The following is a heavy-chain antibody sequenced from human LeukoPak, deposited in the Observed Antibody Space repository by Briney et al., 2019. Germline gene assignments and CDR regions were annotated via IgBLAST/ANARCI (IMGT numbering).Heavy chain of an antibody. J-gene: IGHJ4*02. CDR2: IGSSNTI. CDR3: TSEIVGAEGY. V-gene: IGHV3-48*03. CDR1: GFTFSSYE. Sequence: GSLRLSCAASGFTFSSYEMNWVRQAPGKGLEWVSYIGSSNTIYSADSVKGRFTISRDNAKNSLYLQMNSLKTEDTAVYYCTSEIVGAEGYWGQGTLVTVSS. D-gene: IGHD1-26*01.